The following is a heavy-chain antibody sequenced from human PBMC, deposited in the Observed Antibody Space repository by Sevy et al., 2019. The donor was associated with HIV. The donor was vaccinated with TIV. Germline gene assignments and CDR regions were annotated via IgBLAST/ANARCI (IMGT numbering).Heavy chain of an antibody. J-gene: IGHJ4*02. D-gene: IGHD3-10*01. V-gene: IGHV1-2*02. CDR1: GYSFTGYY. CDR3: LRSVFGSGTYLNDY. CDR2: VNPNGGGT. Sequence: ASVKVSCKASGYSFTGYYIHWVRQAPGQGLEWMGWVNPNGGGTNYAQKFQGRVTMTRDTSISTAYMDLTRLRSDDTAVYYCLRSVFGSGTYLNDYWGQGTLVTVSS.